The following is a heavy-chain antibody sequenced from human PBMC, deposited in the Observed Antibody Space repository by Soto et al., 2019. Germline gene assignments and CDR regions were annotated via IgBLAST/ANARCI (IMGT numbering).Heavy chain of an antibody. V-gene: IGHV3-30-3*01. CDR3: ARDKSSGWYWYYFDY. D-gene: IGHD6-19*01. CDR2: ISYDGSNK. CDR1: GFTFSSYA. Sequence: GGSLRLSCAASGFTFSSYAMHWVRQAPGKGLEWVAVISYDGSNKYYADSVKGRFTISRDNSKNTLYLQMNSLRAEDTAVYYCARDKSSGWYWYYFDYWGQGTLVTVSS. J-gene: IGHJ4*02.